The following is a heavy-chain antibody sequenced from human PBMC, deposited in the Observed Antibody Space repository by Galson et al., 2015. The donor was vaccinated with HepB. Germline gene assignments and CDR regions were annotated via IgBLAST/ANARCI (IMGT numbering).Heavy chain of an antibody. V-gene: IGHV3-48*01. D-gene: IGHD3-22*01. CDR1: GFTFSSYS. J-gene: IGHJ4*02. CDR3: ARRPYYDSSGYYDLDY. Sequence: SLRLSCAASGFTFSSYSMNWVRQAPGKGLEWVSYISSGSSTIYYADSVKGRFTISRDNAKNSLYLQMNSLRAEDTAAYYCARRPYYDSSGYYDLDYWGQGTLVTVSS. CDR2: ISSGSSTI.